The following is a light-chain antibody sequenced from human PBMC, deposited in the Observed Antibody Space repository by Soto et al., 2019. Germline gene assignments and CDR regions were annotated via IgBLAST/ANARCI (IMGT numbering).Light chain of an antibody. CDR2: GAS. Sequence: EIVMTQSPATLSVSPGERATHSCRASQSVSSNLAWYQQKPGQAPRLLIYGASTRATGIPARFSGSGSGTEFTLTISSLQSEDFAVYYCQQYNNWPPWTFG. CDR1: QSVSSN. CDR3: QQYNNWPPWT. V-gene: IGKV3-15*01. J-gene: IGKJ1*01.